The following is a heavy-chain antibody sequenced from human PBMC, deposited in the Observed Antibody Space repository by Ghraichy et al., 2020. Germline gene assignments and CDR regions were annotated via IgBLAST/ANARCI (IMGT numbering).Heavy chain of an antibody. CDR1: GFTFSKYA. D-gene: IGHD1-26*01. Sequence: GGSLRLSCAASGFTFSKYAIHWVRQAPGKGLECVSAISTDGGSTYYADSVKGRFTISRDNSKNTLSLQMGSLRAEDMAVYYCARAYRDLGVAFDIWGQGTMVTVSS. V-gene: IGHV3-64*02. J-gene: IGHJ3*02. CDR3: ARAYRDLGVAFDI. CDR2: ISTDGGST.